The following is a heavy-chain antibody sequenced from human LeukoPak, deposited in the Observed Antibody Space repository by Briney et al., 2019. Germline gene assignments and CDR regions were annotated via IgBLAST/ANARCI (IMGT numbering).Heavy chain of an antibody. CDR2: TYYRSKWYN. CDR3: ARDPGYSSGWFPNDAFDI. CDR1: GDSVSSNSAA. Sequence: SQTLSLTCAISGDSVSSNSAAWSWIRQSPSRGLEWLGRTYYRSKWYNDYAVSVKSRITINPDTSKNQFSLQLNSVTPEDTAVYYCARDPGYSSGWFPNDAFDIWGQGTMVTVSS. D-gene: IGHD6-19*01. J-gene: IGHJ3*02. V-gene: IGHV6-1*01.